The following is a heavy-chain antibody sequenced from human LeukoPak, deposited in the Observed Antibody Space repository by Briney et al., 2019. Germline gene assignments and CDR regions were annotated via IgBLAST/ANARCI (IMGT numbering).Heavy chain of an antibody. J-gene: IGHJ4*02. CDR3: AKDRAAAGNYFDY. Sequence: GGSLRLSCAASGFTFSSYGMSWVRQAPGKGLEWVSAISGSGGSTYYADSVKGRFTISRDNSKNTLYLQMNSLRAEDTAVYYCAKDRAAAGNYFDYWGQGTLVTVSS. V-gene: IGHV3-23*01. CDR2: ISGSGGST. CDR1: GFTFSSYG. D-gene: IGHD6-13*01.